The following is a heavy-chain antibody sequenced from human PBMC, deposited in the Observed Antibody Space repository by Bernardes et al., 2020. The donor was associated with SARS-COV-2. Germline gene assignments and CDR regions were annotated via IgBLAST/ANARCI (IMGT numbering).Heavy chain of an antibody. D-gene: IGHD2-15*01. CDR2: INPNSGGT. CDR3: ARGAARGAYYYYGMDV. Sequence: ASVKVSCKASGYTFTGYYMHWVRQAPGQGLEWMGWINPNSGGTNYAQKFQGRVTMTRDTSISTAYMELSRLRSDDTAVYYCARGAARGAYYYYGMDVWGQGTTVTVSS. V-gene: IGHV1-2*02. J-gene: IGHJ6*02. CDR1: GYTFTGYY.